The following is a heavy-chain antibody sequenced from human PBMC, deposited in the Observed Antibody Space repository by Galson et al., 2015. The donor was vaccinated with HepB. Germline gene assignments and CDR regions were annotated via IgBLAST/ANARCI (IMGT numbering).Heavy chain of an antibody. V-gene: IGHV3-21*01. CDR2: ISSSSSYI. D-gene: IGHD3-3*01. CDR1: GFTFSSYS. J-gene: IGHJ6*02. Sequence: SLRLSCAASGFTFSSYSMNWVRQAPGKGLEWVSSISSSSSYIYYADSVKGRFTISRDNAKNSLYLQMNSLRAEDTAVYYCARDPDAYYDFWSGYYADHYGMDVWGQGTTVTVSS. CDR3: ARDPDAYYDFWSGYYADHYGMDV.